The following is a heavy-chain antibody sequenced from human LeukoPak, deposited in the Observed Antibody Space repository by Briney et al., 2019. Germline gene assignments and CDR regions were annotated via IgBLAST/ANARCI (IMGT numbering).Heavy chain of an antibody. CDR3: ASLFWSGYSTQYFDY. J-gene: IGHJ4*02. Sequence: PSETLSLTCAVSGGSISSGGSSWSWIRQPPGKGLEWIGYIYHSGSTYYNPSLKSRVTISVDRSKNQFSLKLSSVTAADTAVYYCASLFWSGYSTQYFDYWGQGTLVTVSS. V-gene: IGHV4-30-2*01. D-gene: IGHD3-3*01. CDR1: GGSISSGGSS. CDR2: IYHSGST.